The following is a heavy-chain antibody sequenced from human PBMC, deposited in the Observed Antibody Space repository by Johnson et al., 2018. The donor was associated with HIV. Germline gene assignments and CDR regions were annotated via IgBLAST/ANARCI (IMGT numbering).Heavy chain of an antibody. J-gene: IGHJ3*01. V-gene: IGHV3-30-3*02. CDR2: ISYDGSNK. CDR3: AKLYGFDYGDYYDAFDV. D-gene: IGHD4-17*01. Sequence: QVQLVESGGGVVQSGRSLRLSCAASGFTFSSYAMHWVRQAPGKGLEWVAVISYDGSNKYYADSVKGRFTISRDNSKNTLYLQMNSLRAEATAVYYCAKLYGFDYGDYYDAFDVWGQGTMVTVSS. CDR1: GFTFSSYA.